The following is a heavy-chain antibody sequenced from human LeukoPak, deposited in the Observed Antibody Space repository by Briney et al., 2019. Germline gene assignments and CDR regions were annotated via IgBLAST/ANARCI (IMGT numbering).Heavy chain of an antibody. CDR3: AKDLLTMVRGVIPNYFDY. V-gene: IGHV3-23*01. CDR2: ISGSGGST. Sequence: PGGSLRLSCAASGFTFSSYAMSWARQAPGKGLEWVSAISGSGGSTYYADSVKGRFTISRDNSKNTLYLQMNSLRAEDTAVYYCAKDLLTMVRGVIPNYFDYWGQGTLVTVSS. D-gene: IGHD3-10*01. CDR1: GFTFSSYA. J-gene: IGHJ4*02.